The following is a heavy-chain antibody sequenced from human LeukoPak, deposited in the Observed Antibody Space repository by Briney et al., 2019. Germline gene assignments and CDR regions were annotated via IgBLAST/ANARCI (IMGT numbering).Heavy chain of an antibody. CDR1: GFTFRSYS. D-gene: IGHD5-24*01. J-gene: IGHJ3*01. CDR2: ISGSGGGT. CDR3: AKDIQLST. Sequence: GGSLRLSCAVSGFTFRSYSMNWVRQAPGKGLEWVSAISGSGGGTYYADSVKGRFTISRDNSKNTLSLQMNSLRVEDTAIYYCAKDIQLSTWGLGTMVTVSS. V-gene: IGHV3-23*01.